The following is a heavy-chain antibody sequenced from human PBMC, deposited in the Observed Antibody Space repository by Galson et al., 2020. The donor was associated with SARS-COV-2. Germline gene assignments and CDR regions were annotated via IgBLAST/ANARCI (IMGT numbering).Heavy chain of an antibody. CDR1: GFTFSSYA. CDR3: ANHSSSPNNWFDP. Sequence: GGSLRLSCAASGFTFSSYAMSWVRQAPGKGLEWVSAISSSGGSTYFADSVKGRFTISRDNSKNTLYLQMNSLRAEDTAVYYCANHSSSPNNWFDPWGQGTLVTVSS. D-gene: IGHD6-6*01. J-gene: IGHJ5*02. V-gene: IGHV3-23*01. CDR2: ISSSGGST.